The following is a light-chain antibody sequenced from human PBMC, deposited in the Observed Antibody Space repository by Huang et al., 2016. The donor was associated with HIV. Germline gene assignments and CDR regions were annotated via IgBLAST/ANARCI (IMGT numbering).Light chain of an antibody. J-gene: IGKJ1*01. Sequence: DIQMTQSPSTLSASVGDRVTITCRASQSISSWLAWYQQKPGKAPKLLIYKASSLESGVPSRFSGRGSGTAFTLTISSLQPDDFATYDCQQYNSYSRTFGQGTKVEIK. CDR3: QQYNSYSRT. CDR2: KAS. CDR1: QSISSW. V-gene: IGKV1-5*03.